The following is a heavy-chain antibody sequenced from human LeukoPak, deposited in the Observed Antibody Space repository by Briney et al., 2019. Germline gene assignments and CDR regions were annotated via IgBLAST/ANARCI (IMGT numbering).Heavy chain of an antibody. CDR2: INPNSGGT. J-gene: IGHJ3*02. V-gene: IGHV1-2*06. Sequence: ASVKVSCKASGYTFTGYYIHWVRQAPGQGLEWMGRINPNSGGTNYAQKFQGRVTMTRDTSISTAYMELSSLRSEDTAVYYCAEDGYNTGGAFDIWGQGTMVTVSS. CDR1: GYTFTGYY. D-gene: IGHD5-24*01. CDR3: AEDGYNTGGAFDI.